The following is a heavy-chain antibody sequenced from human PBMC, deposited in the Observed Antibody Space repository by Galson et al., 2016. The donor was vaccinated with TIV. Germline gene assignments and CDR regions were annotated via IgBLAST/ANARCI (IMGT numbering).Heavy chain of an antibody. V-gene: IGHV6-1*01. CDR1: GDSVSSNSAA. CDR3: ARAAGRNGATCHATCESFDF. J-gene: IGHJ3*01. CDR2: TYCRSRCYY. Sequence: CAISGDSVSSNSAAWNWIRQSPSRGLEWLGRTYCRSRCYYDYAVSVESRITIESDTSENQFSLQLNSVTSEDTAVYYCARAAGRNGATCHATCESFDFWGQGTKVTVSS. D-gene: IGHD3-10*01.